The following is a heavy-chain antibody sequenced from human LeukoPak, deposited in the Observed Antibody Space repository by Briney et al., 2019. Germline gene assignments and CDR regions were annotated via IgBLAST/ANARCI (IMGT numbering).Heavy chain of an antibody. CDR1: GFTFSSYG. Sequence: GGSLRLSCAASGFTFSSYGMHWVRQAPGKGLEWVAFIRYDGSNKYYADSVKGRFTISRDNSKNTLYLQMNSLRAEDTAVYYCAKDRTLLLWFGELGDAFDIWGQGTMVTVSS. V-gene: IGHV3-30*02. CDR3: AKDRTLLLWFGELGDAFDI. D-gene: IGHD3-10*01. J-gene: IGHJ3*02. CDR2: IRYDGSNK.